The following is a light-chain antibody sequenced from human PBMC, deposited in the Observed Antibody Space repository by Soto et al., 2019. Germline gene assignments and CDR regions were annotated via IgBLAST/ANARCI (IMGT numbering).Light chain of an antibody. Sequence: QSVLTQPPSVSAAPGQKVTISCSGSSSNIGNNYVSWYQQLPGAAPRLLIYDNYKRPSGIPDRFSVSKSGTSATLGITGLQTGDEADYYCGTWDTSLSAGVFGGGTKLTVL. V-gene: IGLV1-51*01. J-gene: IGLJ3*02. CDR2: DNY. CDR3: GTWDTSLSAGV. CDR1: SSNIGNNY.